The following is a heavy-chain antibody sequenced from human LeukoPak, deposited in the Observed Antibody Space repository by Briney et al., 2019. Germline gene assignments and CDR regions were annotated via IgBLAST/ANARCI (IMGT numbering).Heavy chain of an antibody. CDR2: ISNSGSTM. V-gene: IGHV3-11*01. J-gene: IGHJ4*02. Sequence: GGSLRLSCAASGFTVSSNYMSWIRQAPGKGLEWISYISNSGSTMYYADSVKGRFTISRDNAKNSLYLQMNSLRAEDTAVYYCAREANGYCSGGSCYSIVPSYYFDYWGQGTLVTVSS. CDR3: AREANGYCSGGSCYSIVPSYYFDY. CDR1: GFTVSSNY. D-gene: IGHD2-15*01.